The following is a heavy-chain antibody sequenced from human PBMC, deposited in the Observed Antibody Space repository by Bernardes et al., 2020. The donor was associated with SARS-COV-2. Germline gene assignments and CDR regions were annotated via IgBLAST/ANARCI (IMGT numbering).Heavy chain of an antibody. CDR2: LSAGGTTK. CDR3: AKRRANYGDFDC. V-gene: IGHV3-23*01. CDR1: GFTFSNYA. Sequence: GGSLRLSCVASGFTFSNYAMGWVRQAPGTGLEWVSALSAGGTTKFYADSVPGRFTISRDNSKNTLYLQMNSLRVDDTAVFYCAKRRANYGDFDCWGQGTLVAVSS. J-gene: IGHJ4*02. D-gene: IGHD1-7*01.